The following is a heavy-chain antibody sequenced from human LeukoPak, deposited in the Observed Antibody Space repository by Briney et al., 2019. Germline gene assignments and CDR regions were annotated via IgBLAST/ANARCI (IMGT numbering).Heavy chain of an antibody. J-gene: IGHJ6*04. CDR2: ISSTSSYI. D-gene: IGHD3-10*02. V-gene: IGHV3-21*01. Sequence: GGSLRLSCAASGFTFSSYSMNWVRQAPGKGLEWVSSISSTSSYIYYADSVKGRFTISRDNAKNSLYLQMNSLRAEDTAVYYCAELGITMIGGVWGKGTTVTISS. CDR1: GFTFSSYS. CDR3: AELGITMIGGV.